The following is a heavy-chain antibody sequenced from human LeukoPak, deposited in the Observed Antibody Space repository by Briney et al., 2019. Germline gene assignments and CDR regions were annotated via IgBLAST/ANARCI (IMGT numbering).Heavy chain of an antibody. Sequence: APVKVSSKASGYTFTGYYMHWVRQAPGQGLEWMGRINPNSGGTNYAQKFQGRVTMTRDTSISTAYMELSRLRSDDTAVYYCARGRIRCSSTSCYSDLAYWGQGTLVTVSS. CDR2: INPNSGGT. D-gene: IGHD2-2*02. V-gene: IGHV1-2*06. CDR1: GYTFTGYY. J-gene: IGHJ4*02. CDR3: ARGRIRCSSTSCYSDLAY.